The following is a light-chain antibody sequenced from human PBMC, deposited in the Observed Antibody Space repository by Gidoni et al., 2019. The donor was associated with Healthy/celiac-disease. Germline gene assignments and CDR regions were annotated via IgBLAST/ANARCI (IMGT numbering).Light chain of an antibody. J-gene: IGKJ3*01. CDR3: QQSYSTPIFT. V-gene: IGKV1-39*01. Sequence: DSQMTHYASSLSASVGDRVTITCRASQSISSYLDWYQQKPGKAPKLLIYAASSLQSGVPSRFSGSGSGTDFTLTISSLQPEDFATYYCQQSYSTPIFTFGPGTKVDIK. CDR2: AAS. CDR1: QSISSY.